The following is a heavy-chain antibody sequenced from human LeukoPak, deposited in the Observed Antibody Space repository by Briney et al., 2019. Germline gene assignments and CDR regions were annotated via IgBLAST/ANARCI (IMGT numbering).Heavy chain of an antibody. J-gene: IGHJ4*02. Sequence: ASVKVSCKASGYTFTRYGISRVRQAPGQGLEWMGWISAYNGNTNYAQKLQGRVTMTTDTSTSTAYMELRSLRSDDTAVYYCARDLGGNSHFDYWGQGTLVTVSS. CDR1: GYTFTRYG. CDR3: ARDLGGNSHFDY. CDR2: ISAYNGNT. V-gene: IGHV1-18*01. D-gene: IGHD4-23*01.